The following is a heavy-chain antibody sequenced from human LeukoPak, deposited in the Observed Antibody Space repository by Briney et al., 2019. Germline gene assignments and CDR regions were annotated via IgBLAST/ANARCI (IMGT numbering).Heavy chain of an antibody. Sequence: GASVKVSCKASGYTFTGYYMHWVRQAPGQGLEWMGWINPNSGGTNYAQKFQGWVTMTRDTSISTAYMELSRLRSDDTAVYYCARGVLVVVAATSQPSYYYYGMDVWGQGTTVTVSS. CDR1: GYTFTGYY. CDR2: INPNSGGT. D-gene: IGHD2-15*01. J-gene: IGHJ6*02. CDR3: ARGVLVVVAATSQPSYYYYGMDV. V-gene: IGHV1-2*04.